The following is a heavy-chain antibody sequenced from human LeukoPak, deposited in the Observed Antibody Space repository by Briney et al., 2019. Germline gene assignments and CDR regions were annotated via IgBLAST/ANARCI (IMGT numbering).Heavy chain of an antibody. V-gene: IGHV3-66*01. J-gene: IGHJ3*02. CDR1: GFTFNDYA. CDR2: IYSGGST. D-gene: IGHD6-19*01. CDR3: ARDPSGSAVAGLNAFDI. Sequence: GGSLRLSCAASGFTFNDYALTWVRQAPGKGLEWVSGIYSGGSTYYADSVKGRFTISRDNSKNTLYLQMNSLRAEDTAVYYCARDPSGSAVAGLNAFDIWGQGTMVTVSS.